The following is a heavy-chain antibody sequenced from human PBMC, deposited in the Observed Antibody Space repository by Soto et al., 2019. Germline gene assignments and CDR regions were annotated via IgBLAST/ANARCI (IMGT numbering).Heavy chain of an antibody. D-gene: IGHD3-9*01. J-gene: IGHJ5*02. V-gene: IGHV1-3*01. CDR3: ARSRCYDILTGHCPQTLNWFDP. Sequence: ASVKVSCKASGYTFTSYAMHWVRQAPGQRLEWMGWINAGNGNTKYSQKFQGRVTITSDTSASTAYMELSSLRSEDTAVYYCARSRCYDILTGHCPQTLNWFDPWGQGTLVTVSS. CDR2: INAGNGNT. CDR1: GYTFTSYA.